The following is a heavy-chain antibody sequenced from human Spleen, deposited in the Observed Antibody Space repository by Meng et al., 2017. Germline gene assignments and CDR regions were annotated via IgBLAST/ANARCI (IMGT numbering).Heavy chain of an antibody. V-gene: IGHV1-18*01. CDR1: AYTFTSYG. D-gene: IGHD3-10*01. J-gene: IGHJ6*02. Sequence: ASVQVSSKASAYTFTSYGISCLRQAPEQRLEWMVWISAYNGNTNYAQKLQGRVTMTTDTYTSTAYMELRSLRSDDTAVYYCARDFYGAGSYYSYYYYGMDVWGQGTTVTVSS. CDR3: ARDFYGAGSYYSYYYYGMDV. CDR2: ISAYNGNT.